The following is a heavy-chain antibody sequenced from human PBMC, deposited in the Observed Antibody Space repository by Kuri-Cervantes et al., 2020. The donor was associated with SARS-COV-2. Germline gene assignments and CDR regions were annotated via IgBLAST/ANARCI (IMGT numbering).Heavy chain of an antibody. Sequence: ASVKVSCKASGYTFTSYDINWVRQATGQGLEWMGWMNPNSGNTGYAQKFQGWVTMTRDTSISTAYMELSRLRSDDTAVYYCARGDKEDLDYWGQGTLVTVSS. J-gene: IGHJ4*02. CDR1: GYTFTSYD. CDR2: MNPNSGNT. V-gene: IGHV1-8*01. CDR3: ARGDKEDLDY.